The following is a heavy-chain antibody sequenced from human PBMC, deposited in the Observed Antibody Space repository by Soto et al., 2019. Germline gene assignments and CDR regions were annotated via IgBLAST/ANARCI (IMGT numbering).Heavy chain of an antibody. CDR3: AKDSGYSSSRHNRQAQIFDY. D-gene: IGHD6-13*01. Sequence: GGSLRLSCAASGFTFSSYAMSWVRQAPGKGLEWVSAISGSGGSTYYADSVKGRFTISRDNSENTLYLQMNSLRAEDTAVYYCAKDSGYSSSRHNRQAQIFDYWGQGTLVTVSS. CDR2: ISGSGGST. J-gene: IGHJ4*02. V-gene: IGHV3-23*01. CDR1: GFTFSSYA.